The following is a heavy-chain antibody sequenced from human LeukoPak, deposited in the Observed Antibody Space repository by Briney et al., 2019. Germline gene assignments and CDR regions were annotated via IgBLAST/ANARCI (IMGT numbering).Heavy chain of an antibody. CDR1: GFTSRSHA. CDR3: AKDFRIGYSAHFDY. J-gene: IGHJ4*02. D-gene: IGHD2-21*01. V-gene: IGHV3-23*01. Sequence: GGSLRLSCVGSGFTSRSHAMSWVRQAPEKGLEFVSGIYENGGTTYYADSVKGRFSISRDNSKNALYLQMDSLRGEDTAVYYCAKDFRIGYSAHFDYWGQGALVTVSS. CDR2: IYENGGTT.